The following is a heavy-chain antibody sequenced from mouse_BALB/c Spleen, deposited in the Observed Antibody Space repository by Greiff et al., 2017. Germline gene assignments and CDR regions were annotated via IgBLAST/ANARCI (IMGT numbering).Heavy chain of an antibody. J-gene: IGHJ1*01. CDR2: IRSKSNNYAT. CDR1: GFTFNTYA. D-gene: IGHD4-1*01. Sequence: EVQLVESGGGLVQPKGSLKLSCAASGFTFNTYAMNWVRQAPGKGLEWVARIRSKSNNYATYYADSVKDRFTISRDDSQSMLYLQMNNLKTEDTAMYYCVRHWDWYFDVWGAGTTVTVSS. V-gene: IGHV10-1*02. CDR3: VRHWDWYFDV.